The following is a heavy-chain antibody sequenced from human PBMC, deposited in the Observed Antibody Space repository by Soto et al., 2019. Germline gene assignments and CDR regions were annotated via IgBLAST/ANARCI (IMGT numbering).Heavy chain of an antibody. CDR3: ARDQRPDDAFDI. J-gene: IGHJ3*02. Sequence: SETLSLTCTVSGGSISSGGYYWSWIRQHPGKGLEWIGYIYYSGSTYYNPSLKSRVTISVDTSKNQFSLKLSSVTAADTAVYYCARDQRPDDAFDIWGQGTMVTVSS. CDR1: GGSISSGGYY. CDR2: IYYSGST. V-gene: IGHV4-31*03. D-gene: IGHD2-2*01.